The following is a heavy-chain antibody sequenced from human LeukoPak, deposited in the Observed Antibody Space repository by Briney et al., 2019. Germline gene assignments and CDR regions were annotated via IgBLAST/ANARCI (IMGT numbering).Heavy chain of an antibody. CDR2: IYYSGST. D-gene: IGHD4-17*01. J-gene: IGHJ4*02. Sequence: SETLSLTCTVSGGSISSGDYYWSWIRQPPGKGLEWIGYIYYSGSTYYNPSLKSRVTIPVDTSKNQFSLKLSSVTAADTAVYYCARDRGATVTSSTYYFDYWGQGTLVTVSS. V-gene: IGHV4-30-4*01. CDR3: ARDRGATVTSSTYYFDY. CDR1: GGSISSGDYY.